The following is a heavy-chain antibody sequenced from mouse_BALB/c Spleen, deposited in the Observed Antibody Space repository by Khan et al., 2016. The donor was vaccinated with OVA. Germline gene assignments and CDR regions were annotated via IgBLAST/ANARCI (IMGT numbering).Heavy chain of an antibody. J-gene: IGHJ3*01. CDR2: IIPSNDYT. V-gene: IGHV1-4*01. CDR3: SREGAYYRSDGWFAY. Sequence: VQLQQSGAELARPGASVKMSCKASGYTFTTYTIHWVKQRPGQGLEWIGYIIPSNDYTNYNQKFKDRATLNADKSSSTAYMQLSSLTSEESAVYYCSREGAYYRSDGWFAYWGQGTLVTVSA. D-gene: IGHD2-14*01. CDR1: GYTFTTYT.